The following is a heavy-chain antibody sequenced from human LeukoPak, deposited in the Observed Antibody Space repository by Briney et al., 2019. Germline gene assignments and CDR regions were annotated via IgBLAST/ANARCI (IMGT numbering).Heavy chain of an antibody. D-gene: IGHD3-22*01. Sequence: GGYLRLSCAASGFTFSSYAMSWVRQAPGKGLDWVSAISGSGGYTYYADSVKGRFTISRDNSKNTLYLQMNSLRAEDRAVDYCATPRGYYDSSGYYTPLYSDFQHWGQGTLVTVSS. CDR2: ISGSGGYT. CDR3: ATPRGYYDSSGYYTPLYSDFQH. CDR1: GFTFSSYA. J-gene: IGHJ1*01. V-gene: IGHV3-23*01.